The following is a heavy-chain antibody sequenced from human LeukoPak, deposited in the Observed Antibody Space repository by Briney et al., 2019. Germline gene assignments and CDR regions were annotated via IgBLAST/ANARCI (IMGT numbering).Heavy chain of an antibody. CDR2: IIPIFGTA. J-gene: IGHJ6*03. V-gene: IGHV1-69*06. CDR1: GGTFSSYA. Sequence: SVKVSCKASGGTFSSYAISWVRQAPGQGLEWMGGIIPIFGTANYAQKFQGRVTITADKSTSTAYMELSSLRSDDTAVYYCARSNVVVPAAIFVSYYYYMDVWGKGTTVTISS. CDR3: ARSNVVVPAAIFVSYYYYMDV. D-gene: IGHD2-2*01.